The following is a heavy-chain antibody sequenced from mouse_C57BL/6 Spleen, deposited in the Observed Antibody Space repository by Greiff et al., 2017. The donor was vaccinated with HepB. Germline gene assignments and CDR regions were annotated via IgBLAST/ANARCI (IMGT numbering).Heavy chain of an antibody. D-gene: IGHD3-2*02. CDR2: IDPETGGT. CDR3: TRSSSGPFTY. J-gene: IGHJ3*01. CDR1: GYTFTDYE. Sequence: QVQLKESGAELVRPGASVTLSCKASGYTFTDYEMHWVKQTPVHGLEWIGAIDPETGGTAYNQKFKGKAILTADKSSSTAYMELRSLTSEDSAVYYCTRSSSGPFTYWGQGTLVTVSA. V-gene: IGHV1-15*01.